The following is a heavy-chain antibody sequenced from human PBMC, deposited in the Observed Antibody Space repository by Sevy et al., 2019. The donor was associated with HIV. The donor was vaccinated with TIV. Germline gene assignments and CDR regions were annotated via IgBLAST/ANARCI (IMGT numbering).Heavy chain of an antibody. CDR1: GFTFSSYG. CDR3: AKSSGGNVPNFDY. CDR2: ISYDGSNK. V-gene: IGHV3-30*18. J-gene: IGHJ4*02. Sequence: GGSLRLSCAASGFTFSSYGMHWVRQAPGKGLEWVAVISYDGSNKYYADSVKGRFTISRDNSKNTLYLQMNSLRAEDAAVYYCAKSSGGNVPNFDYWGQGTLVTVSS. D-gene: IGHD2-15*01.